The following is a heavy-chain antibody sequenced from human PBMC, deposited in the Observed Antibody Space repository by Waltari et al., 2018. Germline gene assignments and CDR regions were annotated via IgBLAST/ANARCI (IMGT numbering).Heavy chain of an antibody. V-gene: IGHV5-51*03. CDR1: GYSFTSYW. Sequence: EVQLVQSGAEVKKPGESLKISCTGSGYSFTSYWIGWVRPMPGKGLEWRGIIYPGDSDTRYSPSFQGQVTISADKSISTAYLQWSSLKASDTAMYYCARVGITMAQSGAFDIWGQGTMVTVSS. J-gene: IGHJ3*02. D-gene: IGHD3-10*01. CDR2: IYPGDSDT. CDR3: ARVGITMAQSGAFDI.